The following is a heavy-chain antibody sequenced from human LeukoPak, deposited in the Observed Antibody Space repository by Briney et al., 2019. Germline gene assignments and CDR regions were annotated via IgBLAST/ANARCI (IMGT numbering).Heavy chain of an antibody. J-gene: IGHJ4*02. CDR2: VNSDGSRT. CDR1: GFTFSSHW. Sequence: GGSLRLSCAASGFTFSSHWMHWVRQAPGSGLVWVSRVNSDGSRTSYADSVKGRFTISRDNAKNTLYLQMNSLRAEDTAVYYCARDTSGTFDYWGQGTLVTVSS. CDR3: ARDTSGTFDY. V-gene: IGHV3-74*01.